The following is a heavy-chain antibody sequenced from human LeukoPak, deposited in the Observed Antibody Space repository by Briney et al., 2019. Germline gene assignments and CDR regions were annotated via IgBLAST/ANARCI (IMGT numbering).Heavy chain of an antibody. Sequence: ASVKVSCKASGYTFTGYYMHWVRQAPGQGLEWMGWINPNSGGTNYAQKFQGWVTMTRDTSISTAYMELSRLRSDDTAVYYCARDIHSSSWHWGLGYYYGMDVWGQGTTVTVSS. CDR2: INPNSGGT. V-gene: IGHV1-2*04. D-gene: IGHD6-13*01. J-gene: IGHJ6*02. CDR1: GYTFTGYY. CDR3: ARDIHSSSWHWGLGYYYGMDV.